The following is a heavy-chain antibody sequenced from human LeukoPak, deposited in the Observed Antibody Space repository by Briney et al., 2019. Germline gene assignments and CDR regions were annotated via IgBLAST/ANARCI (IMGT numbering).Heavy chain of an antibody. D-gene: IGHD6-13*01. J-gene: IGHJ5*02. V-gene: IGHV3-20*04. CDR1: GFTFDDYG. Sequence: GGSLRLSWAASGFTFDDYGMSWVRQAPGKGLEWVSGINWNGGSTGYADSVKGRFTISRDNAKNSLYLQMNSLRAEDTALYYCARVKSSSWYGGFDPWGQGTLVTVSS. CDR3: ARVKSSSWYGGFDP. CDR2: INWNGGST.